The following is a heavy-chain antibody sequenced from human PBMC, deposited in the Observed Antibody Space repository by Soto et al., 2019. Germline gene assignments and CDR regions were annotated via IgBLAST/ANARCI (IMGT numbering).Heavy chain of an antibody. D-gene: IGHD3-10*02. CDR1: GYTFTSSG. Sequence: QVQLVQSGAEVKKPGASVKVSCKASGYTFTSSGISWVRQDPGQGLEWMGWISNYNGDTNYAQKLQGRVTMTTDTSTSTAYMELRSLKSDDTAVYYCTRGGQLFAGNYFDYWGQGTLVTVSS. CDR3: TRGGQLFAGNYFDY. CDR2: ISNYNGDT. V-gene: IGHV1-18*01. J-gene: IGHJ4*02.